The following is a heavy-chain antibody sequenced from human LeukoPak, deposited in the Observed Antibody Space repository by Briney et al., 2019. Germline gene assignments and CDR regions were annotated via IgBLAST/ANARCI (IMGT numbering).Heavy chain of an antibody. V-gene: IGHV3-74*01. CDR3: AKAGRDTPPSVRYYFDY. CDR1: GFTFSSYW. CDR2: INSDGSST. D-gene: IGHD3-10*01. J-gene: IGHJ4*02. Sequence: PGGSLRLSCAASGFTFSSYWMHWVRHAPGKGLVWVSRINSDGSSTSYADSVKGRFTISRDNSKNTLYLQMNSLRAEDTAVYYCAKAGRDTPPSVRYYFDYWGQGTLVTVSS.